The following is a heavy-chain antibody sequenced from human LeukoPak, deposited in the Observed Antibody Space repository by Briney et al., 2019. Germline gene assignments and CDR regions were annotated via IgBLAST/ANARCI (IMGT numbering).Heavy chain of an antibody. D-gene: IGHD2-2*01. CDR1: GFTFSSYS. V-gene: IGHV3-23*01. Sequence: GGSLRLSCAASGFTFSSYSMNWVRQAPGKGLEWVSTISGGGDATYYAHSVKGRFAVSRDNSKKTPYLQLNSLRAEDTAVYYCTRDQRKYCSRTTCFVFDIWGQGTVVSVSS. CDR3: TRDQRKYCSRTTCFVFDI. J-gene: IGHJ3*02. CDR2: ISGGGDAT.